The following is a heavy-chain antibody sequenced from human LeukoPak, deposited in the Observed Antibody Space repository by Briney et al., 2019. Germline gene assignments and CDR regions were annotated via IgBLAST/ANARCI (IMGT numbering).Heavy chain of an antibody. Sequence: ASVKVSCKASGYTFTEYHMHWVRQAPGQGLEWMGWINPHSGGTNYAQKFPGRVTMTRDTSISTAYLELSRLRSDDTAVYYCARFDQVSETAGGYWGQGTLVTVSS. CDR3: ARFDQVSETAGGY. J-gene: IGHJ4*02. V-gene: IGHV1-2*02. CDR1: GYTFTEYH. CDR2: INPHSGGT. D-gene: IGHD5/OR15-5a*01.